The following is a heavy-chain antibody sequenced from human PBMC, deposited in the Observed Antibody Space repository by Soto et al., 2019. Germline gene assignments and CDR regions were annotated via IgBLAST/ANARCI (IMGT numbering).Heavy chain of an antibody. Sequence: QVQLVQSGAEVKKPGSSVKVSCKASGGTFSSYAISWVRQAPGQGLEWMAGIIPIFGTANYAQKFQGRVTLTADESTSTSYVEVRSLRSEDTAVYYCARPIRHYDSSGYSLPLGYWGQGTLVTVSS. D-gene: IGHD3-22*01. J-gene: IGHJ4*02. CDR2: IIPIFGTA. CDR1: GGTFSSYA. CDR3: ARPIRHYDSSGYSLPLGY. V-gene: IGHV1-69*01.